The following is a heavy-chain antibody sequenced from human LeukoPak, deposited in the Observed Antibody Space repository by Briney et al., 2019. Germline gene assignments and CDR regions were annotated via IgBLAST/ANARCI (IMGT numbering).Heavy chain of an antibody. V-gene: IGHV4-59*01. CDR3: ARAYGYCSSTSCLYYYYGMDL. CDR2: IYYSGST. CDR1: GGSISSYY. D-gene: IGHD2-2*03. J-gene: IGHJ6*02. Sequence: SSETLSLTCTVSGGSISSYYWSWIRQPPGKGLEWIGYIYYSGSTNYNPSLKSRVTISVDTSKNQFSLKLSSVTAADTAVYYCARAYGYCSSTSCLYYYYGMDLWGQGTTVTVSS.